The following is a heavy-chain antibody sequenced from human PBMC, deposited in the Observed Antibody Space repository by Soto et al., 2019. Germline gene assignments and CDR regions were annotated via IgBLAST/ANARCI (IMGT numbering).Heavy chain of an antibody. Sequence: GGSLRLSCAASGFTFSSCGMHWVRQAPGKGLEWVAVISYDGSNKYYADSVKGRFTISRDNSKNTLYLQMNSLRAEDTAVYYCAKAQQEYCTNGVCLMDNGGREPLVTVS. CDR2: ISYDGSNK. CDR1: GFTFSSCG. D-gene: IGHD2-8*01. V-gene: IGHV3-30*18. J-gene: IGHJ4*02. CDR3: AKAQQEYCTNGVCLMDN.